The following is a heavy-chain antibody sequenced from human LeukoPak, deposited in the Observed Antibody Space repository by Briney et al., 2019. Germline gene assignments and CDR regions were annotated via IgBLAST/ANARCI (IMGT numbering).Heavy chain of an antibody. CDR3: ATSRTPIYYYYYGMDV. J-gene: IGHJ6*02. V-gene: IGHV4-31*03. CDR1: GGSISSGGYY. Sequence: SETLSLTCTVSGGSISSGGYYWSWIRQHPGKGLEWIGYIYYSGSTYYNPSLQTRLTISVDTSKNQFSLKLSSVTAADTAVYYCATSRTPIYYYYYGMDVWGQGTTVTVSS. CDR2: IYYSGST. D-gene: IGHD2-2*01.